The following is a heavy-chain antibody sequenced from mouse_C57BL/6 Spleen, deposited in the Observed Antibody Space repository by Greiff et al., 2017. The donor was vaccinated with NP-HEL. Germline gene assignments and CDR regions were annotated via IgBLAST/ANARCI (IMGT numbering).Heavy chain of an antibody. J-gene: IGHJ4*01. CDR2: IYPGSGNT. V-gene: IGHV1-76*01. Sequence: VQLQQSGAELVRPGASVKLSCKASGYTFTDYYINWVKQRPGQGLEWIARIYPGSGNTYYNEKFKGKATLTAEKSSSTAYMQLSSLTSEDSAVYFCARDDYDDYAMDYWGQGTSVTVSS. CDR3: ARDDYDDYAMDY. D-gene: IGHD2-4*01. CDR1: GYTFTDYY.